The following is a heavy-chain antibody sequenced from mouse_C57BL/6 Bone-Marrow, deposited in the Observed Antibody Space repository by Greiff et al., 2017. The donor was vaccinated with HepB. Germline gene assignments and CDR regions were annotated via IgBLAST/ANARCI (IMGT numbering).Heavy chain of an antibody. V-gene: IGHV1-50*01. CDR2: IDPSDSYT. Sequence: QVQLQQPGAELVKPGASVKLSCKASGYTFTSYWMQWVKQRPGQGLEWIGEIDPSDSYTNYNQKFKGKATLTVDTSSSTAYMQLSSLTSEDSAVYYCARLQAWFAYWGQGTRVTVSA. J-gene: IGHJ3*01. CDR3: ARLQAWFAY. CDR1: GYTFTSYW.